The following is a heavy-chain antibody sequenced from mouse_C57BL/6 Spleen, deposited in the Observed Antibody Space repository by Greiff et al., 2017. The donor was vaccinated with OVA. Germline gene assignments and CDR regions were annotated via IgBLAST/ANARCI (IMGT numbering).Heavy chain of an antibody. CDR1: GYSFTDYN. D-gene: IGHD1-1*01. CDR3: ASSGGFITTVVEAMDY. CDR2: INPNYGTT. V-gene: IGHV1-39*01. J-gene: IGHJ4*01. Sequence: VQLQQPGPELVKPGASVKISCKASGYSFTDYNMNWVKQSTGKSLEWIGVINPNYGTTSYNQKFKGKATLTVDQSSSPAYMQLNSLTSEDSAVYYVASSGGFITTVVEAMDYWGQGTSVTVSS.